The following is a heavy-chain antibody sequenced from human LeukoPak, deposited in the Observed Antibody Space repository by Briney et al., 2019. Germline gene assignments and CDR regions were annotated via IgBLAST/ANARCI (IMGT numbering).Heavy chain of an antibody. J-gene: IGHJ4*02. CDR3: ARGGLRDLYFDY. CDR2: IYYSGST. D-gene: IGHD4-17*01. Sequence: SETLSLTCTVSGGSISSGGYYWSWIRQHPGKGLEWIGYIYYSGSTYYNPSLKSRVTISVDTSKNQFSLKLSSVTAADTAVYYCARGGLRDLYFDYWGQGTLVTVSS. V-gene: IGHV4-31*03. CDR1: GGSISSGGYY.